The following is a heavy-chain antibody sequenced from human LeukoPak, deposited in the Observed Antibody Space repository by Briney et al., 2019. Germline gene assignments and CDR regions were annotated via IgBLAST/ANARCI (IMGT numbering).Heavy chain of an antibody. J-gene: IGHJ1*01. V-gene: IGHV1-2*04. D-gene: IGHD6-6*01. CDR3: ARDAAEYSSSHFQH. CDR1: GYTFTGYY. CDR2: INPNSGGT. Sequence: GASVKVSCKASGYTFTGYYMHWVRQAPGQGLEWMGWINPNSGGTNYAQKFQGWVTMTRDTSISTAYMELSRLRSEDTAVYYCARDAAEYSSSHFQHWGQGTLVTVSS.